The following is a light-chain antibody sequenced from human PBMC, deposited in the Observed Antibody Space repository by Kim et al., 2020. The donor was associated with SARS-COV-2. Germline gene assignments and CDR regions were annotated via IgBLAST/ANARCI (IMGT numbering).Light chain of an antibody. J-gene: IGLJ3*02. CDR3: QAWDSSTAG. CDR2: QHT. V-gene: IGLV3-1*01. CDR1: NFGDKY. Sequence: MSPGQTASITCSGSNFGDKYAYWYQKKPAQSPVLVIYQHTKRPSGISRRFAGTSSGNTATLTISRAQTMDEADYYCQAWDSSTAGFGGGTQLTVL.